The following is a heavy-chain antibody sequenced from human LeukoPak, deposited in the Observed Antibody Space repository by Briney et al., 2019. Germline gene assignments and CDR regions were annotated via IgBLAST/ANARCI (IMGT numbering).Heavy chain of an antibody. CDR3: ASAPDLYYFDYWGQVTLVTVSPGESSQPRDLYYFDY. Sequence: PSETLSLTCTVSGGSISGYYWSWIRQPPGKGRECIGYVSYIESTSYNRSFKSPVTISVDTSRNHSSLKLNSVTAADTAVYYCASAPDLYYFDYWGQVTLVTVSPGESSQPRDLYYFDYWGQGTLVTVSS. V-gene: IGHV4-59*08. D-gene: IGHD2/OR15-2a*01. CDR2: VSYIEST. CDR1: GGSISGYY. J-gene: IGHJ4*02.